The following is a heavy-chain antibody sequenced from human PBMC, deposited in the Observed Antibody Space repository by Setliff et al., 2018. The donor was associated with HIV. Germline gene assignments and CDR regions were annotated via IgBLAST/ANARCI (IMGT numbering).Heavy chain of an antibody. CDR3: ARTVRREFRTNVGDHYYFYMDV. Sequence: ETLSLTCTVSGGSISGSSYYWGWIRQSPEKGLEWIGSIFHAGSTYYNPSLKSRVTLSVDTSKNQYSLKLTSLIAADTAVYYCARTVRREFRTNVGDHYYFYMDVWGKGTTVTVSS. CDR1: GGSISGSSYY. V-gene: IGHV4-39*01. CDR2: IFHAGST. J-gene: IGHJ6*03. D-gene: IGHD3-3*01.